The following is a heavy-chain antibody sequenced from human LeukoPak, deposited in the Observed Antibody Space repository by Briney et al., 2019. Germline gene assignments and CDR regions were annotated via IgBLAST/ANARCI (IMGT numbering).Heavy chain of an antibody. CDR3: ARVDCTNGVCHGFDY. V-gene: IGHV3-7*01. J-gene: IGHJ4*02. D-gene: IGHD2-8*01. CDR2: IKQDGSEK. Sequence: GGSLRLSCAASGFTFSSYWMTWVRQAPGKGLEWVANIKQDGSEKYYVDSVKGRFTISRDNAKNSLYLQMNSLRAEDTAVYYCARVDCTNGVCHGFDYGGKGTLVTVSS. CDR1: GFTFSSYW.